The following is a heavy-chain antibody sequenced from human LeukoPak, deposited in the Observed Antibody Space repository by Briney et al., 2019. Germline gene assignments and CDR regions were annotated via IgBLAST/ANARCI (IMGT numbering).Heavy chain of an antibody. D-gene: IGHD2-15*01. CDR3: ARGVRTVVVVAANNWFDP. J-gene: IGHJ5*02. Sequence: PGGSLRLSCAASGFTISSYSMNWVRQAPGKGLEWVSSISSSSSYIYYADSVKGRFTISRGNAKNSLYLQMNSLRAEDTAVYYCARGVRTVVVVAANNWFDPWGKGTLVTVSS. CDR1: GFTISSYS. V-gene: IGHV3-21*01. CDR2: ISSSSSYI.